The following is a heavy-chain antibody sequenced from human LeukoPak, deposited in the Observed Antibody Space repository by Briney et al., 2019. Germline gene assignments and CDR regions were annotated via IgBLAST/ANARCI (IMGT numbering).Heavy chain of an antibody. CDR3: AREGRESQGFDF. CDR1: GFTFSRFW. J-gene: IGHJ4*02. Sequence: GGSLRLSCAASGFTFSRFWMSWVRQAPGKGLEWVANIKQDGSEKYYVDSVKGRFTISRDNAKNSLYLQMNSLRADDTAVYYCAREGRESQGFDFWGQGTLVTVSS. CDR2: IKQDGSEK. D-gene: IGHD3-10*01. V-gene: IGHV3-7*05.